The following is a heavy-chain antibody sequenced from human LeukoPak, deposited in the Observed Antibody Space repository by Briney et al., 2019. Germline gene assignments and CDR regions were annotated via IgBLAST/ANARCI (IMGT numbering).Heavy chain of an antibody. CDR3: AKDRVVPADQNYYYYGMDV. Sequence: GRSLRLSCAASGFTFSSYGMHWVRQAPGKGLEWVAVISYDGSNEYYADSVKGRFTISRDNSKNTLYLQMNSLRAEDTAVYYCAKDRVVPADQNYYYYGMDVWGQGTTVTVSS. CDR2: ISYDGSNE. D-gene: IGHD2-2*01. CDR1: GFTFSSYG. J-gene: IGHJ6*02. V-gene: IGHV3-30*18.